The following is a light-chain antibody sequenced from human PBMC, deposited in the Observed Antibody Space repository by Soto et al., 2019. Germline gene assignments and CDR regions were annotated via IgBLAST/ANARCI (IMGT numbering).Light chain of an antibody. CDR3: SAWDDSLNGFV. V-gene: IGLV1-44*01. CDR2: SNS. Sequence: QSVLTQPPSASGAPGQRVTISCSGSSSNIESNTVNWYQQFPGAAPKLLIYSNSHRPSGVPDRFSGSKSGTSASLAISGLQSDDEADYYCSAWDDSLNGFVFGTGTKVTVL. J-gene: IGLJ1*01. CDR1: SSNIESNT.